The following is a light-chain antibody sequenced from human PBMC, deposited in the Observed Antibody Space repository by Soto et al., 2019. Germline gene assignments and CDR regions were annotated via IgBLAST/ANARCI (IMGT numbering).Light chain of an antibody. Sequence: SYELPQPPSVSVSPGQTASITCSGDKLGDKYACWYQQKPGQSPVLVIYQDSQRPSGIPERFSGSNSGNTATLTISGTQAMDEADYYCQAWDSSTYVVFGGGTKLTVL. CDR3: QAWDSSTYVV. CDR1: KLGDKY. V-gene: IGLV3-1*01. CDR2: QDS. J-gene: IGLJ2*01.